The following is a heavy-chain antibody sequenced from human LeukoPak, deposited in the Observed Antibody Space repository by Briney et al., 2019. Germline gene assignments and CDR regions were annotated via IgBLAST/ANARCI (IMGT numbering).Heavy chain of an antibody. D-gene: IGHD1-26*01. CDR1: GFIVSSTY. CDR3: AKNRVGASGLAEYFEH. J-gene: IGHJ1*01. V-gene: IGHV3-53*01. CDR2: IYSGDST. Sequence: WGSLRLSCAASGFIVSSTYMSWVRQAPGKGLEWVSIIYSGDSTYYADSVKGRFTISRDNSRNTVYLQMNSLRAEDTAVYYCAKNRVGASGLAEYFEHWGQGTLVAVSS.